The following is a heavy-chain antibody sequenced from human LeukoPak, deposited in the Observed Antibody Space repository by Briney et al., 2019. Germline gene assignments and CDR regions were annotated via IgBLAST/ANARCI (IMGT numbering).Heavy chain of an antibody. V-gene: IGHV4-59*01. J-gene: IGHJ4*02. CDR3: AGGGGNYHSYYFDY. CDR1: GGSISSYY. Sequence: SETLSLTCTVSGGSISSYYWSWIRQPPGKGVEWIGYIYYSGSTNYNPSLKSRVTISVDTSKNQFSLKLSSVTAADTAVYYCAGGGGNYHSYYFDYWGQGSLVTVSS. D-gene: IGHD4/OR15-4a*01. CDR2: IYYSGST.